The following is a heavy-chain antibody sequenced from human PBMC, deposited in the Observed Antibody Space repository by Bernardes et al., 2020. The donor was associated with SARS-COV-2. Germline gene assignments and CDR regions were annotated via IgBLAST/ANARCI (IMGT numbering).Heavy chain of an antibody. CDR1: GFTVSSHW. J-gene: IGHJ3*02. V-gene: IGHV3-66*01. Sequence: GGSLRLSRVASGFTVSSHWMNWVRQAPGKGLDWVSVIFPGGDTYYADSIKGRFTISRDRSTNTLFLQMNSLRAEDTGVYYCARDDQGFDNWGHGTMVSVSS. CDR2: IFPGGDT. CDR3: ARDDQGFDN.